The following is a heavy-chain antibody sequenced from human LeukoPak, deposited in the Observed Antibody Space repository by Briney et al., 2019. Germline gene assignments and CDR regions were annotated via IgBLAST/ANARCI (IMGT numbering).Heavy chain of an antibody. D-gene: IGHD2-2*01. CDR2: ISPYSGNT. V-gene: IGHV1-18*01. CDR3: ARTSGVSVVGSPYYFDF. J-gene: IGHJ4*02. Sequence: ASVKVSCKASGYAFRNYGISWVRQAPGQGPELMGWISPYSGNTDYAQRLQGRVILTTETSTTTAFMELRSLRSDDTAVCYCARTSGVSVVGSPYYFDFWGQGTLVTVSS. CDR1: GYAFRNYG.